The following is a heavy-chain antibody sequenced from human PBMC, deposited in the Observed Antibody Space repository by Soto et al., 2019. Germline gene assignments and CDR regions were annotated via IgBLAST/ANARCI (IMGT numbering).Heavy chain of an antibody. CDR1: GFTFSSYG. CDR3: ARWATVDYYYMDV. J-gene: IGHJ6*03. CDR2: IWYDGSNK. D-gene: IGHD4-17*01. V-gene: IGHV3-33*01. Sequence: GGSLRLSCAASGFTFSSYGMHWVRQAPGKGLEWVAVIWYDGSNKYYADSVKGRFTISRDNSKNTLYLQMNSLRAEDTAVYYCARWATVDYYYMDVWGKGTTVTVSS.